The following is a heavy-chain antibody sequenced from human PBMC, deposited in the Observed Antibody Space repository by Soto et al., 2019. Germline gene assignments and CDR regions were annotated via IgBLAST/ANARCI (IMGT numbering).Heavy chain of an antibody. Sequence: GASVKVSCKASGGTFSSYAISWVRQAPGQGLEWMGGIIPIFGTANYAQKFQGRVTITADESTSTAYMELSSLRSEDTAVYYCARGSITIFGVAMVTYGMDVWGQGTTVTVSS. J-gene: IGHJ6*02. CDR2: IIPIFGTA. V-gene: IGHV1-69*13. CDR1: GGTFSSYA. CDR3: ARGSITIFGVAMVTYGMDV. D-gene: IGHD3-3*01.